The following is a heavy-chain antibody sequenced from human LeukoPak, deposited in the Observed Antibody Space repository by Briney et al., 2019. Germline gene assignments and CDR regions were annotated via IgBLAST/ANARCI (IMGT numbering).Heavy chain of an antibody. CDR1: GYTLTELS. Sequence: ASVKVSXKVSGYTLTELSMHWVRQAPGKGLEWMGGVDPEDGETIYAQKFQGRVTMTEDTSTDTAYMELSSLRSEDTAVYYCATGLRGISIAARPSGDYWGQGTLVTVSS. CDR3: ATGLRGISIAARPSGDY. J-gene: IGHJ4*02. CDR2: VDPEDGET. V-gene: IGHV1-24*01. D-gene: IGHD6-6*01.